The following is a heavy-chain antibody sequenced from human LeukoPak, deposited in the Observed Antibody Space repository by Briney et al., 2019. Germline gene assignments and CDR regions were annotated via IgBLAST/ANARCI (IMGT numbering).Heavy chain of an antibody. D-gene: IGHD1-1*01. Sequence: ASVKVSCKASGYTFINYDIMWVRQATGQGLEWMGWTNSNTGNTGYAQRFQGRVTMTRDTSRSTAYMELSSLGSEDTAVYYCTRGRGGTIDRGYMDYWGQGTLVTVSS. CDR3: TRGRGGTIDRGYMDY. J-gene: IGHJ4*02. V-gene: IGHV1-8*01. CDR2: TNSNTGNT. CDR1: GYTFINYD.